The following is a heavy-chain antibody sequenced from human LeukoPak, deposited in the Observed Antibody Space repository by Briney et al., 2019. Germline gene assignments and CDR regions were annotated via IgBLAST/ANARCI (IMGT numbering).Heavy chain of an antibody. CDR3: AREVAIGRAAMEGLLH. CDR2: ININTGNP. V-gene: IGHV7-4-1*02. D-gene: IGHD5-18*01. J-gene: IGHJ4*02. CDR1: GYTFTSYA. Sequence: ASVKVSCKASGYTFTSYAMNWVRQAPGQGLEWMGWININTGNPAYAQGFTGRFVFSLDTSVSTAYLQISSLKADDTAVYYCAREVAIGRAAMEGLLHWGQGTLVTASS.